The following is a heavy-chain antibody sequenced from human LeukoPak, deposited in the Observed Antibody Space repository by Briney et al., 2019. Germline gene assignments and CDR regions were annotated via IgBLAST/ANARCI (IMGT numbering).Heavy chain of an antibody. CDR3: ARSKGYSGYDFYY. V-gene: IGHV6-1*01. CDR1: GDSVSSNSAA. J-gene: IGHJ4*02. CDR2: TYYRSKWYN. Sequence: SQTLSLTCAISGDSVSSNSAAWNWIRRSPSRGLEWLGRTYYRSKWYNDYAVSVKSRITINPDTSKNQFSLQLNSVTPEDTAVYYCARSKGYSGYDFYYWGQGTLVTVSS. D-gene: IGHD5-12*01.